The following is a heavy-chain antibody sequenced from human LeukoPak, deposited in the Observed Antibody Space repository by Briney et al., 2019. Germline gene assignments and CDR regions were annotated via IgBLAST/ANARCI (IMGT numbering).Heavy chain of an antibody. CDR3: ARDRVRYFDWSHTPYGMDV. CDR1: GFTFSVYG. D-gene: IGHD3-9*01. J-gene: IGHJ6*02. V-gene: IGHV3-30*03. CDR2: LSGDETYI. Sequence: GGSLRLSCAASGFTFSVYGMHWVRQAPGKGLEWVALLSGDETYIDYTDSVKGRFTISRDNAKNSLYLQMNSLRAEDTAVYYCARDRVRYFDWSHTPYGMDVWGQGTTVTVSS.